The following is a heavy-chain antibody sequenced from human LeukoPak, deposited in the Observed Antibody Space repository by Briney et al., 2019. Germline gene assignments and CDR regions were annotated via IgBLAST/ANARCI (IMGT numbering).Heavy chain of an antibody. CDR1: EFTFSSYT. J-gene: IGHJ4*02. D-gene: IGHD3-10*01. CDR2: ISYDGSNK. Sequence: GGSLRLSGAASEFTFSSYTMHWVRQAPGKGLEWVALISYDGSNKYYADSVKGRFTVSRDNSKNTLYLQMNSLRAEDTAVYYCAKGRGSGSYYMRGGLNLDYWGQGTLVTVSS. CDR3: AKGRGSGSYYMRGGLNLDY. V-gene: IGHV3-30-3*01.